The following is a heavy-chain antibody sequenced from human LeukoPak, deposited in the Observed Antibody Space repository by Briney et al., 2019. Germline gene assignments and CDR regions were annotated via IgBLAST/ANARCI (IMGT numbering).Heavy chain of an antibody. D-gene: IGHD3-10*01. Sequence: SETLSLTCAVYGGSFSGYYWSWIRQPPGKGLEWIGEINHSGSTNYNPSLKSRVTISVDTSKNQFSLKLSSVTAADTAVYYCARSMVRGVIMWYYFDYWGQGTLVTVSS. CDR2: INHSGST. CDR1: GGSFSGYY. J-gene: IGHJ4*02. CDR3: ARSMVRGVIMWYYFDY. V-gene: IGHV4-34*01.